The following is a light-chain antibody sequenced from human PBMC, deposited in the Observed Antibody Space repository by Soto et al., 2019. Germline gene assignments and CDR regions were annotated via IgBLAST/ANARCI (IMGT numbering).Light chain of an antibody. CDR3: SSYGGNNNYVI. CDR1: SGDIGAYND. CDR2: EVT. V-gene: IGLV2-8*01. Sequence: QSALTQPPSASGSPGQSVTISCSGTSGDIGAYNDVSWYQQHPGKAPKLLISEVTKRPSGVPDRFSGSKSGNTASLTVSGLQGDGEADYYCSSYGGNNNYVIFGGGTQLTVL. J-gene: IGLJ2*01.